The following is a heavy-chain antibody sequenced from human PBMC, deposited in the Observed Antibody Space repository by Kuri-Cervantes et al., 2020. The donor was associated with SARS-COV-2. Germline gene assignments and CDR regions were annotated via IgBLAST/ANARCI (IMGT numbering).Heavy chain of an antibody. J-gene: IGHJ4*02. Sequence: ASVKVSCKASGYTFTGYYMHWVRQAPGQGLEWMGWINPNSGGTIYAQKFQGRVTMTEDTSTDTAYMELSSLRSEDTAVYYCATLDPAAMHINTEFDYWGQGTLVTVSS. CDR3: ATLDPAAMHINTEFDY. CDR1: GYTFTGYY. D-gene: IGHD2-2*01. V-gene: IGHV1-2*02. CDR2: INPNSGGT.